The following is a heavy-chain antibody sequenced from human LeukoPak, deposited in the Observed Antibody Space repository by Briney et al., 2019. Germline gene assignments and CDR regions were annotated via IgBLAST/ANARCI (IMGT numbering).Heavy chain of an antibody. J-gene: IGHJ4*02. D-gene: IGHD2-2*01. CDR3: AKVVVVPAATSKTYYFDN. CDR2: ISGNIIKT. V-gene: IGHV3-23*01. Sequence: GGSLRLSCAASGFTFSTYGMSWVRQAPGKGLEWVSSISGNIIKTFYADSVKGRFTISRDNSNNTLYLEINSLRAEDTAVYFCAKVVVVPAATSKTYYFDNWGQGTLVTVSS. CDR1: GFTFSTYG.